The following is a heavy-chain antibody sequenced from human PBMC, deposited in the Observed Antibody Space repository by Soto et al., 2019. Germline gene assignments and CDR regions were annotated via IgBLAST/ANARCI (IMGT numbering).Heavy chain of an antibody. Sequence: QLQLQESGPGLVKPSEALSLTCTVSGGTISSTSYYWGWIRQPPGKGLEWIGGVYYRGNTYYNPSLESRITIFIDTSKNQFSLNLNSVTAADTAVYYCARHRIQGGYDGYDSSKVFDYWGQGTLVTVSS. J-gene: IGHJ4*02. CDR2: VYYRGNT. CDR1: GGTISSTSYY. CDR3: ARHRIQGGYDGYDSSKVFDY. V-gene: IGHV4-39*01. D-gene: IGHD5-12*01.